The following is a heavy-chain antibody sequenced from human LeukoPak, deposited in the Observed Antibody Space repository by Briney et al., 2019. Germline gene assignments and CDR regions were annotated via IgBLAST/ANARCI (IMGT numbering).Heavy chain of an antibody. CDR2: FYHSGST. J-gene: IGHJ4*02. CDR1: GYSISSGYY. Sequence: SETLSLTCAVSGYSISSGYYWGWIRQPPGKGLEWIGSFYHSGSTYYNPSLKSRVTISVDTSKNQFSLKLSSVTAADTAVYYCARHKSSECGAGDFDYWGQGTLVTVSS. V-gene: IGHV4-38-2*01. CDR3: ARHKSSECGAGDFDY. D-gene: IGHD3-3*01.